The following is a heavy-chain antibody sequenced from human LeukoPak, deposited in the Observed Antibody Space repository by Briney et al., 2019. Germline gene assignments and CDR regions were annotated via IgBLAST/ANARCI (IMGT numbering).Heavy chain of an antibody. CDR2: INPNSGGT. D-gene: IGHD3-22*01. Sequence: VASVTVSCTASGYTFTVYYMHWVRQAPGQGREWMGWINPNSGGTNYAQKFQGRVTMTRDTSISTAYMELSRLRSDDTAVYYCARQYYYDSSGYYNWGGYWGQGTLVTVSS. V-gene: IGHV1-2*02. CDR3: ARQYYYDSSGYYNWGGY. CDR1: GYTFTVYY. J-gene: IGHJ4*02.